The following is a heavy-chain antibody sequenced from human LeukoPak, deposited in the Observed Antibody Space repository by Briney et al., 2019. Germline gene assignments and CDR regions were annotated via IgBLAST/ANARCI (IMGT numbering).Heavy chain of an antibody. CDR3: AKSPSGDFPNWDY. J-gene: IGHJ4*02. CDR2: ITSSSNYM. Sequence: PGGSLRLSCAGSGFTFSSYSMTWVRQAPGKGLEWVSSITSSSNYMYYADSLKGRFTISRDNAKSSLYLQMNSLRAEDTAVYYCAKSPSGDFPNWDYWGQGTLVTVSS. CDR1: GFTFSSYS. V-gene: IGHV3-21*01. D-gene: IGHD2-21*02.